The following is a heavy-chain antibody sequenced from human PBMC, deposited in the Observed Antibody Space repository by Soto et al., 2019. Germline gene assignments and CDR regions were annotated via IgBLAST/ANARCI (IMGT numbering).Heavy chain of an antibody. CDR1: GGTFSSYA. D-gene: IGHD2-2*01. Sequence: GASVKVSCKASGGTFSSYAISWVRQAPGQGLEWMGGIIPIFGTANYAQKFQGRVTITADKSTSTAYMELSSLRSEDTAVYYCARCLGSVRPAAHYYYYGMDVWGQGTTVTVSS. CDR2: IIPIFGTA. J-gene: IGHJ6*02. V-gene: IGHV1-69*06. CDR3: ARCLGSVRPAAHYYYYGMDV.